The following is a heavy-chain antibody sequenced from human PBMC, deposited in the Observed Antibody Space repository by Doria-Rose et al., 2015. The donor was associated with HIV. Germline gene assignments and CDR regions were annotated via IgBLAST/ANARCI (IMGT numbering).Heavy chain of an antibody. J-gene: IGHJ4*02. D-gene: IGHD3-3*01. Sequence: CLLKPSETLSLTCSVSGASVSSRGYYWNWIRQVPGKGLESLGYTYYTGTSDYNPSLKSRLNMAVDTSKNQFSLKLSFVTVADTAVYYCARMGSYRELDYWGQGALVSVSA. CDR3: ARMGSYRELDY. CDR2: TYYTGTS. V-gene: IGHV4-31*03. CDR1: GASVSSRGYY.